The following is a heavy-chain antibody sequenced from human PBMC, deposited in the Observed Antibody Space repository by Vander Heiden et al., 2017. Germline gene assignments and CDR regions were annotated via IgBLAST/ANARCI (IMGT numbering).Heavy chain of an antibody. J-gene: IGHJ5*02. CDR1: GCSLRSSSSY. CDR2: NYESGST. CDR3: ARHVGVSRPFNWFDP. V-gene: IGHV4-39*01. Sequence: QLPLQESGPGLVKPSETLSLTCTVSGCSLRSSSSYWGWIRQPPGKGLEWIGSNYESGSTYDNPSHKSRVTISVDTYKNQFSLKLSSVTAADTAVYYCARHVGVSRPFNWFDPWGQGTLVTVSS. D-gene: IGHD3-3*01.